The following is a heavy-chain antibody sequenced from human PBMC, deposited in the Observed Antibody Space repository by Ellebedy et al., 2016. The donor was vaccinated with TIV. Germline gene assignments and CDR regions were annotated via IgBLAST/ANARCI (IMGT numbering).Heavy chain of an antibody. CDR1: GYTFTNYG. Sequence: AASVTVSCKASGYTFTNYGISWVRQAPGQGLEWMGWISAYNGHTKYAQKLQGRVTMTTDTSTSTAYMELRELTSDDTAVYYCARGSTMITPAVFDFWGQGTLVSVSS. D-gene: IGHD4-23*01. CDR3: ARGSTMITPAVFDF. CDR2: ISAYNGHT. J-gene: IGHJ4*02. V-gene: IGHV1-18*04.